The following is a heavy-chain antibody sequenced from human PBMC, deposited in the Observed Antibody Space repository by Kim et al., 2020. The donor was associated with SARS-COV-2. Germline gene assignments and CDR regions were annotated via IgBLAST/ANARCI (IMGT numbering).Heavy chain of an antibody. CDR2: INPNSGGT. D-gene: IGHD5-12*01. CDR1: GYTFTGYY. Sequence: ASVKVSCKASGYTFTGYYMHWVRQAPGQGLEWMGWINPNSGGTNYAQKFQGRVTMTRDTSISTAYMELSRLRSDDTAVYYCARDREGGYEADAFDIWGQGTMVTVSS. CDR3: ARDREGGYEADAFDI. V-gene: IGHV1-2*02. J-gene: IGHJ3*02.